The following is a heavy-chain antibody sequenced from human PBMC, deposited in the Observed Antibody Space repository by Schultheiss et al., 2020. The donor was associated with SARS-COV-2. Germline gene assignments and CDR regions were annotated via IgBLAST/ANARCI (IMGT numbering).Heavy chain of an antibody. J-gene: IGHJ1*01. CDR1: GFTFSSYG. CDR2: ISYDGSNK. V-gene: IGHV3-30*03. D-gene: IGHD2-21*02. Sequence: GGSLRLSCAASGFTFSSYGMHWVRQAPGKGLEWVAVISYDGSNKYYADSVKGRFTISRDNSKNTLYLQMNSLRAEDTAVYYCARDPYCGGDCYSYFQHWGQGTLVTVFS. CDR3: ARDPYCGGDCYSYFQH.